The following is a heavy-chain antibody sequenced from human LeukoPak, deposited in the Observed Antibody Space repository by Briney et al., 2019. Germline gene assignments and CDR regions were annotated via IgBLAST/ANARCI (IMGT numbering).Heavy chain of an antibody. CDR1: GDSVTSNCAA. V-gene: IGHV6-1*01. CDR2: TYYRSKWYN. D-gene: IGHD1/OR15-1a*01. J-gene: IGHJ4*02. CDR3: ARGTGGLDY. Sequence: SQSLSLTCAISGDSVTSNCAAWNWLRQSPSRGLERLGRTYYRSKWYNDYAVSVKSRIIINPDTSKNQFSLRLNSVTPEDTAVYYCARGTGGLDYWGQGTLVTVSS.